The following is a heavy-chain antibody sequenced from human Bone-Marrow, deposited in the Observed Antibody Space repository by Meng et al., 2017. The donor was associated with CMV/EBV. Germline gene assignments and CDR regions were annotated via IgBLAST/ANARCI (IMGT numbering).Heavy chain of an antibody. Sequence: VSGGSISGSGYYWGWIRQPPGKGLEWIGSIYYSGSTYYNPSLKSRVTISVDTSKNQFSLKLSSVTAADTAVYYCARHRGTTGPDFDYWGQGTLVTVSS. CDR2: IYYSGST. CDR1: GGSISGSGYY. V-gene: IGHV4-39*01. D-gene: IGHD1-1*01. CDR3: ARHRGTTGPDFDY. J-gene: IGHJ4*02.